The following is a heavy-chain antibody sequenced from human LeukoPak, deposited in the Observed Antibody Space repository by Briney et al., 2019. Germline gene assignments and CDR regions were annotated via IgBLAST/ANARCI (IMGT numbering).Heavy chain of an antibody. CDR2: ISGSGGST. V-gene: IGHV3-23*01. CDR1: GFTFSSYA. J-gene: IGHJ4*02. CDR3: AKDDDYVWGSYRSYFDY. Sequence: GGSLRLSCAASGFTFSSYAMSWVRQAPGKGLEWVSAISGSGGSTYYADSVKSRFTISRDNSKNTLYLQMNSLRAEDTAVYYCAKDDDYVWGSYRSYFDYWGQGTLVTVSS. D-gene: IGHD3-16*02.